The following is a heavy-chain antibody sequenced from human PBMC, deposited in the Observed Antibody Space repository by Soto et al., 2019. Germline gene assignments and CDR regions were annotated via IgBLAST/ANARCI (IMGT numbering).Heavy chain of an antibody. CDR1: GGSISTSRSY. Sequence: PSETLSLTCNVSGGSISTSRSYWAWIRQPPGKGLEWLANIFYSGSTYYNPSLASRVTVSVDTSKNEFSLKLRSATAADTAVYYCARQPTTGDPHLRLAPWGQGTLVTVSS. V-gene: IGHV4-39*01. CDR3: ARQPTTGDPHLRLAP. J-gene: IGHJ5*02. D-gene: IGHD2-21*01. CDR2: IFYSGST.